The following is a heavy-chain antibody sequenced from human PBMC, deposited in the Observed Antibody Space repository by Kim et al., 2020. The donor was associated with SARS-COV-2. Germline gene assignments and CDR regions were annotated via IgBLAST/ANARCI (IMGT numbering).Heavy chain of an antibody. D-gene: IGHD3-3*01. CDR2: IYYSGST. J-gene: IGHJ4*02. Sequence: SETLSLTCTVSGGSISSGDYYWSWIRQPPGKGLEWIGYIYYSGSTYYNPSLKSRVTISVDTSKNQFSLKLSSVTAADTAVYYCARVRFSITIFGVVTRLFKYWGQGTLVNVSS. V-gene: IGHV4-30-4*01. CDR3: ARVRFSITIFGVVTRLFKY. CDR1: GGSISSGDYY.